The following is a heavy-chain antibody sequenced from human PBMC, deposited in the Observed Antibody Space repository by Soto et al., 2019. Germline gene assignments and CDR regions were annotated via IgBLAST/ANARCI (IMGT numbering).Heavy chain of an antibody. J-gene: IGHJ6*02. CDR3: ERDPSYYAMDV. CDR2: INDGNGNT. Sequence: QVQLVQSGAEEKKPGASVKVSCKASGYTFTSYAMHWVRQGPGQRLEWMGWINDGNGNTNYSQQFQGRVTITRDTSASTADMDLSSLRSEDTVVYYWERDPSYYAMDVGGQGTTVTVSS. V-gene: IGHV1-3*05. CDR1: GYTFTSYA.